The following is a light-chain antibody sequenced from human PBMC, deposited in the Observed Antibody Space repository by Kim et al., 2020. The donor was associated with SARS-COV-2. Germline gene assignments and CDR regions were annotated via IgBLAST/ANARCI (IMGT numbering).Light chain of an antibody. J-gene: IGLJ1*01. CDR3: CSYADKYV. Sequence: SPGQSITISCTGTGSDVGGYNYVSWFQQHPYRPPKLMIYEVIKRPSGISNRFSGSRSGNTASLTISGLQAEDEAEYYCCSYADKYVFGAGTKVTVL. V-gene: IGLV2-23*02. CDR1: GSDVGGYNY. CDR2: EVI.